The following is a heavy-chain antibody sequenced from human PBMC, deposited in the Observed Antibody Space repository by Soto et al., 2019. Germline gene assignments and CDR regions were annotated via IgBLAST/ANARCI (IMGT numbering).Heavy chain of an antibody. Sequence: SETLSLTCAVYGGSFSGYYWSWIRQPPGKGLEWIGEINHSGSTNYNPSLKSRVTISVDPSKNQFSLKLSSVTAADTAVYYCARVGTGGYYFDYWGQGTLVTVSS. CDR3: ARVGTGGYYFDY. D-gene: IGHD7-27*01. CDR1: GGSFSGYY. CDR2: INHSGST. V-gene: IGHV4-34*01. J-gene: IGHJ4*02.